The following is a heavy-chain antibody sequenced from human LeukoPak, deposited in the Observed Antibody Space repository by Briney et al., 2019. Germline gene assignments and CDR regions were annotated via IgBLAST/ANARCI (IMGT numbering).Heavy chain of an antibody. CDR1: GGSISSYY. V-gene: IGHV4-59*01. CDR2: IYYSGST. D-gene: IGHD3-10*01. CDR3: ARHQGASIGSGSYRSVRALDI. Sequence: SETLSLTCTVSGGSISSYYWSWIRQPPGKGLEWIGYIYYSGSTNYNPSLKSRVTISVDTSKNQFSLKLSSVTAADTAVYYCARHQGASIGSGSYRSVRALDIWGQGTMVTVSS. J-gene: IGHJ3*02.